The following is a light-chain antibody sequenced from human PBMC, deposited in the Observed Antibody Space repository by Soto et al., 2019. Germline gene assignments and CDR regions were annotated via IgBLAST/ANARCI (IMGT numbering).Light chain of an antibody. Sequence: IVMTQSPGTLSLSPGERATLSCRASQTVSSNLIAWYQQKPGQAPRLLIYGASSRATGIPDRFTRSGSGTDFTLTISSLEPEDFAVSYCQHYDSSTGTFGQGTKVAIK. CDR2: GAS. CDR1: QTVSSNL. J-gene: IGKJ1*01. CDR3: QHYDSSTGT. V-gene: IGKV3-20*01.